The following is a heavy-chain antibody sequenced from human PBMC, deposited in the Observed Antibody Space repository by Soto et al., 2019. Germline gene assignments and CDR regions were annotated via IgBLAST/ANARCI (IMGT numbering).Heavy chain of an antibody. J-gene: IGHJ4*02. CDR2: SSATGSGT. V-gene: IGHV3-23*01. CDR1: GFTFSSYG. Sequence: GGSLRLSCAVSGFTFSSYGMTWVRQAPGKGLEWISFSSATGSGTYYADSVRGRFTISRDNSKNTLYLQMTSLRADDTAVYYCAKDRRAGGNYGFYSDFWGQGALVTVSS. D-gene: IGHD1-7*01. CDR3: AKDRRAGGNYGFYSDF.